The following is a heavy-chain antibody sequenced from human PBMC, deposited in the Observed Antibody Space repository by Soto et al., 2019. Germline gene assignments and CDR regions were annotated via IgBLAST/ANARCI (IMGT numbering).Heavy chain of an antibody. J-gene: IGHJ3*02. CDR2: ISSSSSYI. D-gene: IGHD4-17*01. Sequence: GGSLRLSCAASGFTFSSYSMNWVRQAPGKGLEWVSSISSSSSYIYYADSVKGRFTISRDNAKNSLYLQMNSLRAEDTAVYYCARGGGHDYGGNSQRWHAFDIWGQGTMVTVSS. CDR1: GFTFSSYS. CDR3: ARGGGHDYGGNSQRWHAFDI. V-gene: IGHV3-21*01.